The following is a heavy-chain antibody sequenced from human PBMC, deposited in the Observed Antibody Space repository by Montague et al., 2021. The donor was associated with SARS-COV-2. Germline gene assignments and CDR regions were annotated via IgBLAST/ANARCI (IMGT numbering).Heavy chain of an antibody. CDR2: IYDSDTT. D-gene: IGHD3-9*01. V-gene: IGHV4-61*01. CDR3: ARAANILSGFYNHPFEY. Sequence: SETLSLTCTVSGGFVISDTYFWSWIRQPPGKGLEWIAYIYDSDTTNNNPSFWSRVSMSSDRSKNQFSLKLTSVTPADTAVYYCARAANILSGFYNHPFEYWGQGILVTVSS. J-gene: IGHJ4*02. CDR1: GGFVISDTYF.